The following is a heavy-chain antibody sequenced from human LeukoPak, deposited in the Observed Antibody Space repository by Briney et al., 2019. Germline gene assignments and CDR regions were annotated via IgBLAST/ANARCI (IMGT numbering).Heavy chain of an antibody. CDR3: AKGSIVGATSYYYIDV. V-gene: IGHV3-23*01. Sequence: GSLRLSCAASGFTFRYYGINWVRQAPGKGLEWVSGISGSGDRTYYEDSVKGRFTISRDNSKNTLYLQMNSLGAEDTAVYYCAKGSIVGATSYYYIDVWGKGTTVTISS. CDR2: ISGSGDRT. J-gene: IGHJ6*03. D-gene: IGHD1-26*01. CDR1: GFTFRYYG.